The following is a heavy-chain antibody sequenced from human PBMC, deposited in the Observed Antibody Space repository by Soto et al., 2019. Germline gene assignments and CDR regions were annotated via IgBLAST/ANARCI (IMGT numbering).Heavy chain of an antibody. V-gene: IGHV1-69*01. Sequence: QVQLVQSGAEVKKPGSSVKVSCKASGDTFSSYGTNWGRQAPGQGLEWMGGIKPIFGSANYAQKFQGRVTMTADESTSTAYLELTSLRSEDTAVYYCARAGGHCSSTSCVEYWGQGTLITVSS. D-gene: IGHD2-2*01. CDR2: IKPIFGSA. J-gene: IGHJ4*02. CDR1: GDTFSSYG. CDR3: ARAGGHCSSTSCVEY.